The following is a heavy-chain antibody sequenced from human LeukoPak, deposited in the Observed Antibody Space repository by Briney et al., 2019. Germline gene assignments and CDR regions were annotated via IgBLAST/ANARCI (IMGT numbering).Heavy chain of an antibody. CDR3: AGDGTIFGVVTKPRPMDV. Sequence: GASVKVSCKASGGTFSSYAISWVRQAPGQGLEWMGGIIPIFGTANYAQKFQGRVTITADKSTSTAYMELSSLRSEDTAVYYCAGDGTIFGVVTKPRPMDVWGQGTTVTVSS. CDR1: GGTFSSYA. J-gene: IGHJ6*02. D-gene: IGHD3-3*01. CDR2: IIPIFGTA. V-gene: IGHV1-69*06.